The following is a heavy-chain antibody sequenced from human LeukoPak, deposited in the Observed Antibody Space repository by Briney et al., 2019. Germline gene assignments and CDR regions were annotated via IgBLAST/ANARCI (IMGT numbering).Heavy chain of an antibody. D-gene: IGHD4-17*01. J-gene: IGHJ1*01. Sequence: QPGGSLRLSCAASGFTFSSYWMNWVRQAPGKGLVWVSRIASDGSSTTYADSVKGRFTISRDNSKNTLYLQMNSLRAEDTAVYYCARNDYGDYKYFQHWGQGTLVTVSS. V-gene: IGHV3-74*01. CDR2: IASDGSST. CDR3: ARNDYGDYKYFQH. CDR1: GFTFSSYW.